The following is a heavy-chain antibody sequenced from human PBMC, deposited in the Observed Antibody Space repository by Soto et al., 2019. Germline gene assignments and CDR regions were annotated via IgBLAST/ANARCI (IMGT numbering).Heavy chain of an antibody. Sequence: EVQLVESGGDLVQPGGSLRLSCAASGFTFSSYWMSWVRQAPGKGLEWVGNIKQDGSEKFYVDSVKGRFTISRDNAKNSLYLQMNSLRAEDTAVYYCCSALYGGGYFNYWGQGTLVPVSS. D-gene: IGHD2-8*01. V-gene: IGHV3-7*01. CDR3: CSALYGGGYFNY. J-gene: IGHJ4*02. CDR1: GFTFSSYW. CDR2: IKQDGSEK.